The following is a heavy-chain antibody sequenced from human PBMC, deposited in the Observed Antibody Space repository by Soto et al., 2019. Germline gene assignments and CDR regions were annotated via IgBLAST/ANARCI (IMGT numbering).Heavy chain of an antibody. CDR2: ISTYNGNA. CDR3: ARDGEGRTTVWIFDS. Sequence: QVQLVQSGAEVKKPGASVKVSCKASGYAFISYGISWVRQAPGQGIEWVGWISTYNGNAKYAQNLQGKVTMTRDTPTNTAYMEVRSLRCDDTAVYYCARDGEGRTTVWIFDSWGQVTLVTVSS. D-gene: IGHD4-17*01. CDR1: GYAFISYG. J-gene: IGHJ4*02. V-gene: IGHV1-18*04.